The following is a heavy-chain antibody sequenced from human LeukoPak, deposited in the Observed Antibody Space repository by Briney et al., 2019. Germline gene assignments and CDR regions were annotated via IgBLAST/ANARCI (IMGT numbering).Heavy chain of an antibody. Sequence: GGSLRLSCAASGFTFSSYWMSWVRQAPGKGLEWVSVIYSGGSTYYADSVKGRFTISRDNAKNSLYLQMNSLRAEDTAVYYCARVPRAVGATAGSIDYWGQGTLVTVSS. J-gene: IGHJ4*02. CDR2: IYSGGST. CDR3: ARVPRAVGATAGSIDY. D-gene: IGHD1-26*01. V-gene: IGHV3-66*01. CDR1: GFTFSSYW.